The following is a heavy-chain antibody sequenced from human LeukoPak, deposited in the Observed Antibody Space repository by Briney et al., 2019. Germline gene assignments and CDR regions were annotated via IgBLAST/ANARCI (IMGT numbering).Heavy chain of an antibody. D-gene: IGHD4/OR15-4a*01. Sequence: GRSLRLSCAASGFTFDDYAMHWVRQAPGKGLEWVSGISWNSGSIGYADSVKGRFTISRDNAKNSLYLQMNSLRAEDTAVYYCARPGDDYVDYWGQGTLVTVSS. CDR1: GFTFDDYA. J-gene: IGHJ4*02. CDR3: ARPGDDYVDY. CDR2: ISWNSGSI. V-gene: IGHV3-9*01.